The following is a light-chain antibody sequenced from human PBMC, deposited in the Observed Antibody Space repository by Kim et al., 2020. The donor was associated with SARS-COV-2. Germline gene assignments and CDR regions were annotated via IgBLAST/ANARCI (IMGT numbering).Light chain of an antibody. V-gene: IGLV1-40*01. CDR2: GNS. CDR3: QSYDSSMSGSGV. CDR1: SSNIGAGYD. Sequence: RVTISCAGSSSNIGAGYDVHWYQQLPGTAPQLLIYGNSNRPSGVPDRFSGSKSGASASLAITGLQAEDEADYYCQSYDSSMSGSGVFGTGTKVTVL. J-gene: IGLJ1*01.